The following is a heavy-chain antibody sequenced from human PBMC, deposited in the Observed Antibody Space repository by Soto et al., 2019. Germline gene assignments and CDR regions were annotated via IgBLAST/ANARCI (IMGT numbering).Heavy chain of an antibody. Sequence: GKGLEWVSAISGSGGSTYYADSVKGRFTISRDNSKNTLYLQMNSLRAEDTAVYYCAKDPIAVAGTIFDYSGQRTLLSVYS. D-gene: IGHD6-19*01. CDR3: AKDPIAVAGTIFDY. J-gene: IGHJ4*02. V-gene: IGHV3-23*01. CDR2: ISGSGGST.